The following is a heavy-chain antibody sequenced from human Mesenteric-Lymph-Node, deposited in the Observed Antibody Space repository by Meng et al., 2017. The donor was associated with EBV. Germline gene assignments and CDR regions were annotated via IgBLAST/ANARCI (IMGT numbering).Heavy chain of an antibody. Sequence: QLQLQASGSGLVMPSQTLSPPCPVSGGSVYSGGYSWSWIRQSPEKGLEWIGYVHHSGLTYYNPSLETRVIISLERSKNQFSLKLTSVTAADTAVYYCAGGDYVNQFNYWGQGTLVTVSS. CDR3: AGGDYVNQFNY. CDR2: VHHSGLT. J-gene: IGHJ4*02. V-gene: IGHV4-30-2*06. D-gene: IGHD4-17*01. CDR1: GGSVYSGGYS.